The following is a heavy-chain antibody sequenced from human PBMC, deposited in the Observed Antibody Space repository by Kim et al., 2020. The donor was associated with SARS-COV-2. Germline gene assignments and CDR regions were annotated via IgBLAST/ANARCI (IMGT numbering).Heavy chain of an antibody. J-gene: IGHJ4*02. V-gene: IGHV3-7*01. CDR3: VTPLRSDSGKY. CDR2: EK. Sequence: EKKYVDSVKGRFTIARDNAKNALDLQMNSLRAEDTAIYDCVTPLRSDSGKYWGQGTLVTVSS. D-gene: IGHD3-10*01.